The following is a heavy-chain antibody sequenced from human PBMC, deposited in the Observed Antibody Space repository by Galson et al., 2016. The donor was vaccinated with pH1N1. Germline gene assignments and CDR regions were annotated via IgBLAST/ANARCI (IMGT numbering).Heavy chain of an antibody. CDR1: GASFNRYF. Sequence: SETLSLTCAVSGASFNRYFWSWLRQSPVKGLEWIGEINHAETANYNPSLKSRVRTSVDASKKQLTLTLDSVTAADTAIYYCARGSILFRFGSETSYQAIHYFEFWGHGTPVAVSS. CDR3: ARGSILFRFGSETSYQAIHYFEF. J-gene: IGHJ4*01. V-gene: IGHV4-34*01. CDR2: INHAETA. D-gene: IGHD3-16*01.